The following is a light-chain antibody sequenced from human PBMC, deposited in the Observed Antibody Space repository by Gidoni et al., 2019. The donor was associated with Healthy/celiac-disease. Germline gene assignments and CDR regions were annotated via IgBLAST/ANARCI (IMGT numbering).Light chain of an antibody. CDR3: SSYTSSSTVV. V-gene: IGLV2-14*01. J-gene: IGLJ2*01. CDR2: EVS. Sequence: QSALTQPASGSGSPGQSITISCTGTSSDVSGYNYVSWYQQHPGKAPKLMIYEVSNRPSGVSNRFSGSKSGNTASLTISGLQAEDEADYYCSSYTSSSTVVFGGGTKLTVL. CDR1: SSDVSGYNY.